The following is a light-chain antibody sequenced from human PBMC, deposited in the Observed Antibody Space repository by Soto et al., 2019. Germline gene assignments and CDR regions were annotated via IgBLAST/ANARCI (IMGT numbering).Light chain of an antibody. J-gene: IGKJ2*01. Sequence: DIQMTQSPSSLSASVGDRVTITCRASQSISRYLNWYQKKPGKAPKVVIYEAANLQSGAPSRFSGSGSGTDFTLIISSLQPEDFATYYCQQGYSIPYTFGQGTKLEIK. V-gene: IGKV1-39*01. CDR1: QSISRY. CDR3: QQGYSIPYT. CDR2: EAA.